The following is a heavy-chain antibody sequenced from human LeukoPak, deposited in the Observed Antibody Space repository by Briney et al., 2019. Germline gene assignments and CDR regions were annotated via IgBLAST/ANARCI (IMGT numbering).Heavy chain of an antibody. CDR2: IYYSGST. J-gene: IGHJ4*02. CDR3: ARDQTYSGSGIYTYFDY. Sequence: SETLSLTCTVSGGSISSSSYYWGWIRQPPGKGLEWIGSIYYSGSTYYNPSLKSRVTISVDTSKNHYSLKLSSVTATDTAVYYCARDQTYSGSGIYTYFDYWGQGILVTVSS. V-gene: IGHV4-39*02. CDR1: GGSISSSSYY. D-gene: IGHD3-10*01.